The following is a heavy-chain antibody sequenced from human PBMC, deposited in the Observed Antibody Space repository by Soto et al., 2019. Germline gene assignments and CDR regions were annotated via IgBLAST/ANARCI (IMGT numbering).Heavy chain of an antibody. D-gene: IGHD5-12*01. CDR1: TGSSDSFY. V-gene: IGHV4-59*01. J-gene: IGHJ4*02. Sequence: QVQLQGSGPGLVKPSATLSLSCTVSTGSSDSFYWSWIRQPPGKGLEWIGYFFYTGSTNHNPSLKGRVTISLDMSSSQFSLSLTSVTAADTAMYYCARSRDGYNLNPIDQWGQGLLVTVSS. CDR3: ARSRDGYNLNPIDQ. CDR2: FFYTGST.